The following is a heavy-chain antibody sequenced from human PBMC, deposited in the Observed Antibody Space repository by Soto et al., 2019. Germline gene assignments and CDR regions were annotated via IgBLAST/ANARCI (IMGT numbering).Heavy chain of an antibody. CDR3: ARMGDVPYYDYGLDV. V-gene: IGHV1-18*01. Sequence: QVQLVQSGAEVKKPGASVKVSCKASGYSFTRYGISWVRQAPGQGLEWMGWISGYNANTNYPENLQGRVTMTTDTPTSTAYMEVRNLISDDTAVYYWARMGDVPYYDYGLDVWGQGTTVTVSS. CDR1: GYSFTRYG. D-gene: IGHD6-6*01. CDR2: ISGYNANT. J-gene: IGHJ6*02.